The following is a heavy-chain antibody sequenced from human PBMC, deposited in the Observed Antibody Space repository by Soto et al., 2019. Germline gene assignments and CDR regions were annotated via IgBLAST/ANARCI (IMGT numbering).Heavy chain of an antibody. CDR2: IYYSGST. CDR3: ARELRSSGWYYFDY. Sequence: QVQLQESGPGLVKPSETLSLTCTVSGGSISSYYWRWIRQPPGKGLEWIGYIYYSGSTNYNPSLKSRVTISVDTSKNPFSLTLSSVTVADTAVYYCARELRSSGWYYFDYWGQGTLVTVSS. J-gene: IGHJ4*02. CDR1: GGSISSYY. V-gene: IGHV4-59*01. D-gene: IGHD6-19*01.